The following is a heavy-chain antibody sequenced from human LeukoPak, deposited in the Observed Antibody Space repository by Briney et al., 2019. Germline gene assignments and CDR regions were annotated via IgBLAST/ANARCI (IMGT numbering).Heavy chain of an antibody. CDR2: INPKSGGK. J-gene: IGHJ4*02. CDR3: AKGRGSGYYHIDRFDC. Sequence: SVKVTCKGTGYTFTDYYLHWLRQAPGRGLAWMGWINPKSGGKKYAQKFHGRVSMTRETFISTAYMEQSKLRSDDMAVYYRAKGRGSGYYHIDRFDCWGEGALVTDCS. V-gene: IGHV1-2*02. CDR1: GYTFTDYY. D-gene: IGHD3-22*01.